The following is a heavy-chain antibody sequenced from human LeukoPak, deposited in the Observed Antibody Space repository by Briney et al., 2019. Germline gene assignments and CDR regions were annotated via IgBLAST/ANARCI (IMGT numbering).Heavy chain of an antibody. V-gene: IGHV3-23*01. CDR1: GFTFSSYA. J-gene: IGHJ6*02. CDR2: ISGSGGST. D-gene: IGHD3-9*01. Sequence: GGSLRLSCAASGFTFSSYAMSWVRQAPGKGLEWVPAISGSGGSTYYADSVKGRFTISRDNSKNTLYLQMNSLRAEDTAVYYCARAYYDILTGYYAPPYGMDVWGQGTTVTVSS. CDR3: ARAYYDILTGYYAPPYGMDV.